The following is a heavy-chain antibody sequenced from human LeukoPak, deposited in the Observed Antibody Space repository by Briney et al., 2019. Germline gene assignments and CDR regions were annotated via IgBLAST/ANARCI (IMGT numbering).Heavy chain of an antibody. CDR3: AREAGSYDSSGYYSLYYSFDY. CDR2: INHSGST. V-gene: IGHV4-34*01. D-gene: IGHD3-22*01. Sequence: SETLSLTCAVYGGSFSGYYWSWIRQPPGKGLEWIGEINHSGSTNYNPSLKSRVTISLDTSKNQFSLKLTSVTAADTAVYYCAREAGSYDSSGYYSLYYSFDYWGQGTLVTVSS. J-gene: IGHJ4*02. CDR1: GGSFSGYY.